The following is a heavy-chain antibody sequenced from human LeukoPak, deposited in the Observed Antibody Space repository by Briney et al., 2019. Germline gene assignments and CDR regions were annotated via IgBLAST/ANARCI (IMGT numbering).Heavy chain of an antibody. Sequence: GGSLRLSCVASGFTFSYSWMIWVRQAPGKGLEWVANINQPGSQKYHVDSVKGRFTISRDNSKNMLYLQINSLRAEDTAVYYCARDRNYFEALHRSYWGQGTLVTVSS. CDR2: INQPGSQK. J-gene: IGHJ4*02. CDR3: ARDRNYFEALHRSY. V-gene: IGHV3-7*03. CDR1: GFTFSYSW. D-gene: IGHD3-10*01.